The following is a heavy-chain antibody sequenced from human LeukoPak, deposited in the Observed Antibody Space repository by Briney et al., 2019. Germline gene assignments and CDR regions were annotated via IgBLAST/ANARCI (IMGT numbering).Heavy chain of an antibody. D-gene: IGHD6-13*01. Sequence: SETLSLTCTVSGGSISSYYWSWIRQPPGKGLEWIGYIYYSGSTNYNPSLKSRVTISVDTSKNQFSLKLSSVTAADTAVYYCARTPAYSRIWYRTGSFDPWGQETLVTVPS. CDR1: GGSISSYY. V-gene: IGHV4-59*01. CDR3: ARTPAYSRIWYRTGSFDP. J-gene: IGHJ5*02. CDR2: IYYSGST.